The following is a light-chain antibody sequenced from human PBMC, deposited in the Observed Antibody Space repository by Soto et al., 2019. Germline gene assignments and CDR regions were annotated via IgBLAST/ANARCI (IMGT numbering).Light chain of an antibody. J-gene: IGKJ4*01. V-gene: IGKV1-27*01. CDR1: QDIGNF. CDR2: AAS. Sequence: IQMTQSPSSLSVFVGDRVPITCRASQDIGNFLAWYQQKPGKVPKLLIYAASTLQSGVPSRFSGSGSGTDFTLTISSLQPEDVATYYCQKCKVAPFTFGGGTKVDIK. CDR3: QKCKVAPFT.